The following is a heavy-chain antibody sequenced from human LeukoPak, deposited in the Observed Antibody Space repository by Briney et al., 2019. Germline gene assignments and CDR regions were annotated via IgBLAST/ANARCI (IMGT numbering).Heavy chain of an antibody. J-gene: IGHJ3*02. V-gene: IGHV3-48*01. CDR3: ARDHTDSSSWYDAFDI. CDR2: ISSSSSTI. D-gene: IGHD6-13*01. CDR1: GFTFSSYS. Sequence: PGGSLRLSCAASGFTFSSYSMNWVRQAPGKGLEWVSYISSSSSTIYYADSVKGRFTISRDNAKNSLYLQMNSLRAEDTAVYYCARDHTDSSSWYDAFDIWGQGTVVTVSS.